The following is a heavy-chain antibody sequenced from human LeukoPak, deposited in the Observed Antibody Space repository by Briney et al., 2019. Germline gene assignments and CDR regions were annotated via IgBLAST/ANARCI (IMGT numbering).Heavy chain of an antibody. CDR1: GYSISSGYY. CDR2: IREDGTEK. Sequence: ETLSLTCTVSGYSISSGYYWGWIRQPPGKGLEWVANIREDGTEKNYVDSVKGRFTISRDNAKNSLYLQMNSLRAEDTAVYYCARDGTGMVRGYSFHYWGQGTLVTVSS. D-gene: IGHD3-10*01. J-gene: IGHJ4*02. V-gene: IGHV3-7*03. CDR3: ARDGTGMVRGYSFHY.